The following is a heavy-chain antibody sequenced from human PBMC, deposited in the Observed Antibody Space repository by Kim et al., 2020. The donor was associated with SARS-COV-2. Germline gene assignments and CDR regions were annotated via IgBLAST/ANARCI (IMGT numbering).Heavy chain of an antibody. CDR3: AKDGITMVSPDPFDI. V-gene: IGHV3-30*02. Sequence: DSVNGRFTISRDNSKNTLYLQMNSLRAEDTAVYYCAKDGITMVSPDPFDIWGQGTMVTVSS. J-gene: IGHJ3*02. D-gene: IGHD3-10*01.